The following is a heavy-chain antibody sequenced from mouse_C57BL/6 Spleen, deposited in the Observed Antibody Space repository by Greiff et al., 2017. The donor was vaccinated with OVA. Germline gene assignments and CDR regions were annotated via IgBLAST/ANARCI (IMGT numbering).Heavy chain of an antibody. CDR3: ARHEEGPYPITTDYAMDY. Sequence: VQLQQSGAELVKPGASVKLSCKASGYTFTEYTIHWVKQRSGQGLEWIGWFYPGSGSIKYNEKFKDKATLTADKSSSTVYMELSRLTSEDSAVYFCARHEEGPYPITTDYAMDYWGQGTSVTVSS. V-gene: IGHV1-62-2*01. D-gene: IGHD2-4*01. CDR2: FYPGSGSI. J-gene: IGHJ4*01. CDR1: GYTFTEYT.